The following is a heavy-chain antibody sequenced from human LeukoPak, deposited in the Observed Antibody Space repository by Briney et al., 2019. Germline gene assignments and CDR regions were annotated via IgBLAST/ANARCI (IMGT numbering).Heavy chain of an antibody. J-gene: IGHJ4*02. CDR3: ASPAH. CDR1: GFTFSSYA. Sequence: GSLRLSCAASGFTFSSYAMSWVRQPPGKGLEWIGEINHSGSTNYNPSLKSRVTISVDTSKNQFSLKLSSVTAADTAVYYCASPAHWGQGTLVTVSS. CDR2: INHSGST. V-gene: IGHV4-34*01.